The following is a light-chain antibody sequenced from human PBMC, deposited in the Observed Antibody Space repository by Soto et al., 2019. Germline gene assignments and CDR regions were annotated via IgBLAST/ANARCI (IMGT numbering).Light chain of an antibody. CDR1: QSVRSN. Sequence: DTVMTQSPATLSVSPGERVTLSCRSSQSVRSNFAWYQQKPGQAPRLLIYDASTRATGIPARFSGSGSGTEFSLTITSLQSEDFALYYCQQYNNRPPWTLGQGTKVDIK. V-gene: IGKV3-15*01. CDR2: DAS. J-gene: IGKJ1*01. CDR3: QQYNNRPPWT.